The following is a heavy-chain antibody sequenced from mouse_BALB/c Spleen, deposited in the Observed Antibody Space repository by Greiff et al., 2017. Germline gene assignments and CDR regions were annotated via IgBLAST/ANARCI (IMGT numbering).Heavy chain of an antibody. CDR1: GYTFTDYA. J-gene: IGHJ1*01. CDR3: ARRDFDV. Sequence: LEESGAELVRPRVSVKISCKGSGYTFTDYAMHWVKQSHAKSLEWIGVISTYYGDASYNQKFKGKATMTVDKSSSTAYMELARLTSEDSAIYYCARRDFDVWGAGTTVTVSS. V-gene: IGHV1S137*01. CDR2: ISTYYGDA.